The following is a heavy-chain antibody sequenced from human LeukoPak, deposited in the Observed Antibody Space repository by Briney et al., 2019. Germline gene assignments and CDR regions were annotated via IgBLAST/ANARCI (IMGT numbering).Heavy chain of an antibody. CDR1: GFTVSSNY. D-gene: IGHD3-10*01. J-gene: IGHJ4*02. V-gene: IGHV3-66*01. CDR3: ARDEGSGSYYKNY. CDR2: IYSGGST. Sequence: GGSLRLSCAASGFTVSSNYMSWVRQAPGKGLEWVSVIYSGGSTYYADSVKGRFTISRDNSKNTLYLQMNSLRAEDTAVYYCARDEGSGSYYKNYWGQGTLVTVSS.